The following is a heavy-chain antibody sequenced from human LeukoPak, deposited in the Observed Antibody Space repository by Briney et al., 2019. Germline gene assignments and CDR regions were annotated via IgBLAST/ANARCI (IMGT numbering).Heavy chain of an antibody. J-gene: IGHJ4*02. CDR1: GYTFTGYY. CDR2: INPNSGGT. Sequence: ASVKVCCKSSGYTFTGYYMHLVRLAPGQGLEWMGWINPNSGGTNYAQRVQGRGTMTSDKSLSTAYMELSSLRSDDTALYYCGRATHCGSTSCYSPDYWRQGTVVTVSS. CDR3: GRATHCGSTSCYSPDY. D-gene: IGHD2-2*02. V-gene: IGHV1-2*02.